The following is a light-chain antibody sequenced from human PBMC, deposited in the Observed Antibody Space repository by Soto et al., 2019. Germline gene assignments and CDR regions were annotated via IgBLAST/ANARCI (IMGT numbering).Light chain of an antibody. J-gene: IGKJ4*01. CDR3: QQFGNLPHT. Sequence: DTQMTQSPSSLSASVGDRVTITCQASRGISNYLNWYQQKPGKAPKLLIYGASNLEAGVSSRFSGSGSGTDFTFTITSLQPEDIATYYCQQFGNLPHTFGGGTKVDIK. CDR2: GAS. CDR1: RGISNY. V-gene: IGKV1-33*01.